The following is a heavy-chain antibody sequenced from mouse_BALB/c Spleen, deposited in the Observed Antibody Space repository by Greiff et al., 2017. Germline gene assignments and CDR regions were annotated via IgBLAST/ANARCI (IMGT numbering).Heavy chain of an antibody. CDR2: INPGSGGT. Sequence: QVQLQQSGAELVRPGTSVKVSCKASGYAFTNYLIEWVKQRPGQGLEWIGVINPGSGGTNYNEKFKGKARLTADKSSSTSYMQLSSLTSDDSAVYFCERGECVSSGYAMDYWGQGTSGTVSS. J-gene: IGHJ4*01. D-gene: IGHD1-1*01. CDR1: GYAFTNYL. V-gene: IGHV1-54*01. CDR3: ERGECVSSGYAMDY.